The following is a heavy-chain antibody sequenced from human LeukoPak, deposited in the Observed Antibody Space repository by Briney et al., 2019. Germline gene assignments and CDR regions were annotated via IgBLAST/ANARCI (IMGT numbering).Heavy chain of an antibody. Sequence: PGGSLKLSCAASGFTFSVSTMHWVRQASGKGLEWVGRIRSKANSYATAYAASVKGRFTISRDDSKNTAYLQMNSLETEDTAMYYCTRISDGYVYWGQGTLVTVSS. CDR1: GFTFSVST. J-gene: IGHJ4*02. V-gene: IGHV3-73*01. CDR2: IRSKANSYAT. D-gene: IGHD1-1*01. CDR3: TRISDGYVY.